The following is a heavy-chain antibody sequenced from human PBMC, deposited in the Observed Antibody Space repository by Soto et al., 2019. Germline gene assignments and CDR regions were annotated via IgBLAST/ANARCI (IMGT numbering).Heavy chain of an antibody. V-gene: IGHV3-15*07. Sequence: EVQLVESGGGLVKPGGSLRLSCAASGFTFNNAWMHWVRQAPGKGLEWVGRIKSKTNGGTTDYAGPVKGRFTISRDDSKNTLYLQMNTLKTEDTAVYYCGWHSGYYYEGVWGQGALVTVSS. CDR3: GWHSGYYYEGV. J-gene: IGHJ4*02. CDR2: IKSKTNGGTT. D-gene: IGHD3-22*01. CDR1: GFTFNNAW.